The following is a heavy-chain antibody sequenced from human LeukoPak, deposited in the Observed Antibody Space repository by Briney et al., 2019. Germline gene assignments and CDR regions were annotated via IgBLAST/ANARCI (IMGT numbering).Heavy chain of an antibody. CDR1: GGTFSSYA. V-gene: IGHV1-69*05. D-gene: IGHD3-22*01. J-gene: IGHJ4*02. CDR2: IIPIFGTA. Sequence: SVKVSCKASGGTFSSYAISWVRQAPGQGLEWMGRIIPIFGTANYAQKFQGRVTITTDESTSTAYMELSSLRSEDTAVYYCARVRNYYDSSGYLYYFDYWGQGTLVTVSS. CDR3: ARVRNYYDSSGYLYYFDY.